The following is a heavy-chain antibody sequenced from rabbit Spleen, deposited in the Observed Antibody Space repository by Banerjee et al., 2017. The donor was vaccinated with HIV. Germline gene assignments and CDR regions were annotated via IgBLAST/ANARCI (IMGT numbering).Heavy chain of an antibody. Sequence: QSLEESGGGLVKPGASLTLTCKASGFSFSNSVYMTWVRQAPGKGLEWIGLIYTAGGTTVYASWVNDRFTISSDNAQNTIDLQINSLTAAATATYFCTRARDAYAAVGDYARLDLWGQGTLVTVS. CDR3: TRARDAYAAVGDYARLDL. J-gene: IGHJ3*01. D-gene: IGHD2-1*01. V-gene: IGHV1S40*01. CDR2: IYTAGGTT. CDR1: GFSFSNSVY.